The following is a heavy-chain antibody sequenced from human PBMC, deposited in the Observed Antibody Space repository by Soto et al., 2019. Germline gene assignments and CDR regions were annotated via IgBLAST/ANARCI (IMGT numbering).Heavy chain of an antibody. J-gene: IGHJ4*02. D-gene: IGHD2-2*01. CDR2: INHSGST. CDR1: GGSFSGYY. V-gene: IGHV4-34*01. Sequence: PSETLSLTCAVYGGSFSGYYWSWIRQPPGKGLEWIGEINHSGSTNYNPSLKSRVTISVDTSKNQFSLKLSSVTAADTAVYYCARVRVVTAAPDQNFDYWGQGTLVTVSS. CDR3: ARVRVVTAAPDQNFDY.